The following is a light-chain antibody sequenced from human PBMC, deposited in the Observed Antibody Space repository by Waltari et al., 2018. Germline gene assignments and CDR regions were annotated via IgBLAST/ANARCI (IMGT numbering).Light chain of an antibody. CDR1: QSITSY. V-gene: IGKV1-39*01. Sequence: DIQMTQSPSSLSASVGDRVTITCRESQSITSYLNWYQQKPGKAPKLLISAASSLQSGVPSMFIGSGSGTDFTLTISSLQPEYFSTYYCQHSDSMPLTFGGGTKVEI. CDR3: QHSDSMPLT. CDR2: AAS. J-gene: IGKJ4*01.